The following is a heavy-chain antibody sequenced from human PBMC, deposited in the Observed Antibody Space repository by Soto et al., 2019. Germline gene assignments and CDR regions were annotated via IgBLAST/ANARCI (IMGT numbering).Heavy chain of an antibody. J-gene: IGHJ4*02. Sequence: GGSLRLSCAASGFTFSSYSMNWVRQAPGKGLEWVSSISSSSSYIYYADSVKGRFTISRDNAKNSLYLQMNSLRAEDTAVYYCARDIVPKGSSPQKPRGVDYWGQGTLVTVSS. CDR1: GFTFSSYS. CDR3: ARDIVPKGSSPQKPRGVDY. V-gene: IGHV3-21*01. D-gene: IGHD6-13*01. CDR2: ISSSSSYI.